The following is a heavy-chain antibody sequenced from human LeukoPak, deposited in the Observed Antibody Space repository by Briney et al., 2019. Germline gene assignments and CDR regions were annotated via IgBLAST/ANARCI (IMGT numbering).Heavy chain of an antibody. Sequence: SETLSFTCAVYGGSFSGYYWSWIRQPPGKGLEWIGEINHSGSTNYNPSLKSRVTISVDTSKNQFSLKLSSVTAADTAVYYCARGRVYYDILTGYYYTLPFDYWGQGTLVTVSS. D-gene: IGHD3-9*01. CDR3: ARGRVYYDILTGYYYTLPFDY. CDR1: GGSFSGYY. V-gene: IGHV4-34*01. CDR2: INHSGST. J-gene: IGHJ4*02.